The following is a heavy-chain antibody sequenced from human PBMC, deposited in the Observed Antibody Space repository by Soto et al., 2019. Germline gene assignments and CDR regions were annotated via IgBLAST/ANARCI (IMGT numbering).Heavy chain of an antibody. J-gene: IGHJ4*02. Sequence: GGSLRLSCAASGFTFDDYAMHWVRQAPGKGLEWVSGINWNSGSIGYADSVKGRFTISRDNAKNSLYLQMNSLRTEDTALYYCAKGYNYDRSGNPDYWGQGTLVTVSS. CDR2: INWNSGSI. D-gene: IGHD3-22*01. CDR3: AKGYNYDRSGNPDY. V-gene: IGHV3-9*01. CDR1: GFTFDDYA.